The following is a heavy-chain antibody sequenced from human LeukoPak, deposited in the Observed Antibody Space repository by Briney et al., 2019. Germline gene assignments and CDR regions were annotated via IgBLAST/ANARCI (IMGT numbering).Heavy chain of an antibody. CDR3: ARDPYDGNYYFDY. CDR1: GYTLTGYY. CDR2: INPNSGDT. D-gene: IGHD3-3*01. V-gene: IGHV1-2*02. Sequence: ASVKVSCKASGYTLTGYYMHWVRQAPGQGLEWMGWINPNSGDTKYAQKFQGRVTMTRDTSIGTDYMELTSLISDDTAIYYCARDPYDGNYYFDYWGQGTLVTVAS. J-gene: IGHJ4*02.